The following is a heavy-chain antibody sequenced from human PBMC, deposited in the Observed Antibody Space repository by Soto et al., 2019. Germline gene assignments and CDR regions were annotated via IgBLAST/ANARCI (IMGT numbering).Heavy chain of an antibody. V-gene: IGHV1-46*01. CDR2: INPMGGST. D-gene: IGHD3-3*01. Sequence: ASVKVSCKASGYTFINYYIHWVRQAPGQGLEWMAIINPMGGSTNYAQEFQGRVTLTSDTSTSTVYMELSSLRFEDTAVYYCARDSITIFGFDPWGQGTLVTVSS. CDR3: ARDSITIFGFDP. CDR1: GYTFINYY. J-gene: IGHJ5*02.